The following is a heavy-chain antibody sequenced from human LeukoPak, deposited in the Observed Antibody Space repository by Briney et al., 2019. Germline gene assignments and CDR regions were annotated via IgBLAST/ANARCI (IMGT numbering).Heavy chain of an antibody. CDR3: ARRAVVVITNFDY. J-gene: IGHJ4*02. CDR2: INHSGST. CDR1: GGSISSYY. V-gene: IGHV4-34*01. D-gene: IGHD3-22*01. Sequence: SETLSLTCTVSGGSISSYYWSWIRQPPGKGLEWIGEINHSGSTNYNPSLKSRVTISVDTSKNQFSLKLSSVTAADTAVYYCARRAVVVITNFDYWGQGTLVTVSS.